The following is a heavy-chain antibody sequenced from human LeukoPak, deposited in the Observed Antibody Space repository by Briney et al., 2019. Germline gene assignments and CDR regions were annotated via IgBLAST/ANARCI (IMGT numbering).Heavy chain of an antibody. CDR3: ARVGLEDFDY. J-gene: IGHJ4*02. D-gene: IGHD1-1*01. V-gene: IGHV4-30-4*08. Sequence: SETLSLTCTVSGGSLSSGDYYWSWIRQPPGKGLEWIGCIYYSGSTYYNPSLKSRVTISVDTSKNQFSLKLSSVTAADTAVYYCARVGLEDFDYWGQGTLVTVSS. CDR1: GGSLSSGDYY. CDR2: IYYSGST.